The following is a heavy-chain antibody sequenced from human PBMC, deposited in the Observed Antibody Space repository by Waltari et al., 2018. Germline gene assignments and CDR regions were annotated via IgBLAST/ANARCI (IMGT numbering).Heavy chain of an antibody. D-gene: IGHD1-26*01. V-gene: IGHV1-24*01. Sequence: QVQVVQSGAEVMKAGASVKVSCKVPEYTLSGLSVHWVRQLPGKGLEWLGRFGPGDSRTASARKFLGRVHMTEDTSTGTAYMELSSLRSEDTAVYSCRLVGRNIVLAGAAPSYYSYMDVWGRGTSVTVSS. CDR3: RLVGRNIVLAGAAPSYYSYMDV. J-gene: IGHJ6*03. CDR2: FGPGDSRT. CDR1: EYTLSGLS.